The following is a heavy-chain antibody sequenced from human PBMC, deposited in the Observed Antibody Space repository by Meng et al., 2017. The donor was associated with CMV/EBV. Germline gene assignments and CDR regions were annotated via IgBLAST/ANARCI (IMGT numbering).Heavy chain of an antibody. CDR1: CGSISSGYYY. CDR2: IYYSGST. D-gene: IGHD3-3*01. V-gene: IGHV4-30-4*08. CDR3: ARDNRRGGVDY. Sequence: QVQLQESGPGLVKPSQTLSLTLTVSCGSISSGYYYWSWIRQPPGKGLEWIGYIYYSGSTYYNPSLKSRVTISVDTSRNQFSLKLSSVTAADTAVYYCARDNRRGGVDYWGQGTLVTVSS. J-gene: IGHJ4*02.